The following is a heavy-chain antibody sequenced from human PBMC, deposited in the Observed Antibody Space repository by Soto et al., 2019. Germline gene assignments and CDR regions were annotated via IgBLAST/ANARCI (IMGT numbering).Heavy chain of an antibody. CDR2: VSYAGSIE. V-gene: IGHV3-30*04. Sequence: EHLVESGGGVVQPGRSLRLSCTGSGFTFSSYAMHWVRLAPGKGLEWVAVVSYAGSIENYADSVRGRFTISRDNSKNTVFLQMNSLRVEDTAVYYCAKDLYYYDFSLDDSWGQGTLVTVSS. CDR1: GFTFSSYA. J-gene: IGHJ5*02. CDR3: AKDLYYYDFSLDDS. D-gene: IGHD3-16*01.